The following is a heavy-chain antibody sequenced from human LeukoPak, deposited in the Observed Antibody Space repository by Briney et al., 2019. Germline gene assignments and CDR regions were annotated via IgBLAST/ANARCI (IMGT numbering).Heavy chain of an antibody. D-gene: IGHD3-10*01. V-gene: IGHV3-33*01. CDR2: IWYDGSNK. Sequence: GGSLRLSCAASGFTFSSYGMHWVRQAPGKGLEWVAVIWYDGSNKYYADSVKGRFTISRDNSKNTLYLQMNSLRAEDTAVYYCARDLSLRVVRAVSYYYYGMDVWGQGTTVTVSS. CDR1: GFTFSSYG. J-gene: IGHJ6*02. CDR3: ARDLSLRVVRAVSYYYYGMDV.